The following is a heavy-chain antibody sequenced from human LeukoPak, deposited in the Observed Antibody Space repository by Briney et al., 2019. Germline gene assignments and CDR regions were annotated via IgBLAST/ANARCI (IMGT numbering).Heavy chain of an antibody. V-gene: IGHV3-15*01. CDR2: IKSKTDGGTT. J-gene: IGHJ4*02. Sequence: PGGSLRFSCAASGFTFSNAWMSWVRQAPGKGLEWVGRIKSKTDGGTTDYAAPVKGRFTISRDDSKNTLYLQMNSLKTEDTAVYYCTGDIVVVPAATNSYYFDYWGQGTLVTVSS. D-gene: IGHD2-2*01. CDR1: GFTFSNAW. CDR3: TGDIVVVPAATNSYYFDY.